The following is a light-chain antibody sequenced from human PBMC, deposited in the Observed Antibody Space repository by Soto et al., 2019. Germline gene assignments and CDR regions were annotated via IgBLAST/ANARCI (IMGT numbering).Light chain of an antibody. CDR1: SSDVGGYNY. Sequence: QSALTQPASVSGSPGQSITISCTGTSSDVGGYNYVSWYQQHPGKAPKLMIYDVSNRPSGVSNRSSGSKSGNTASLTISGLQAGDEADYYCSSYTSSTPYVFGTGTKVTVL. J-gene: IGLJ1*01. CDR2: DVS. CDR3: SSYTSSTPYV. V-gene: IGLV2-14*01.